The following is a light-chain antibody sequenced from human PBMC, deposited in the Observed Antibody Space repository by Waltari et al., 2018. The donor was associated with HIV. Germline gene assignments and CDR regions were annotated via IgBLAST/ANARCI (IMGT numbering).Light chain of an antibody. J-gene: IGLJ3*02. CDR3: AAWDDSLNGWV. CDR2: SDN. CDR1: STNIGSNT. V-gene: IGLV1-44*01. Sequence: QSVLTQPPSASGTPGQRVPISCFGSSTNIGSNTVNWYQQPPGTAPKLLIYSDNQRPSGVPDRFSASKSGTSASLAISGLQSEDEADYYCAAWDDSLNGWVFGGGTKLTVL.